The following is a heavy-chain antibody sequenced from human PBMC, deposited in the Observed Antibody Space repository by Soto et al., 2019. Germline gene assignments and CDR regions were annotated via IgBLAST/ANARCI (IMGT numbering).Heavy chain of an antibody. Sequence: GGSLRLSCAASGFSFNDYGMTWVRQAPGKGLDWVSTISGSGINTDYADSVKGRFTISRDNSKNTLYLNMNSLRGDDTALYYCAKTYSNAWSSFDIWGQGTLVTVSS. D-gene: IGHD6-19*01. CDR3: AKTYSNAWSSFDI. CDR1: GFSFNDYG. V-gene: IGHV3-23*01. J-gene: IGHJ3*02. CDR2: ISGSGINT.